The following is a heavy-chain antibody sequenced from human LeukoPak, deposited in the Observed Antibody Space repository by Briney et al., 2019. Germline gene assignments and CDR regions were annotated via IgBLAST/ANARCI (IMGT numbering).Heavy chain of an antibody. J-gene: IGHJ4*02. CDR2: ISAYNGDT. V-gene: IGHV1-18*01. CDR1: GYTFSSYG. CDR3: ARDSYSSGWFSDY. Sequence: ASVKVSCKASGYTFSSYGITWVRQAPGQGLEWMGWISAYNGDTNYAQKLQGRVTMTTDTSTRTAYMELRSLRSDDTAVYYCARDSYSSGWFSDYWGQGTLVTAS. D-gene: IGHD6-19*01.